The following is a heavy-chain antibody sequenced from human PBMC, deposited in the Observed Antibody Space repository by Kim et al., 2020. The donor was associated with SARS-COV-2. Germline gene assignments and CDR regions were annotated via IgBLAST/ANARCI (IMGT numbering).Heavy chain of an antibody. Sequence: ASVKVSCKASGYTFTSYGISWVRQAPGQGLEWMGWISAYNGNTNYAQKLQGRVTMTTDTSTSTAYMELRSLRSDDTAVYYCARVNITMVRGVPDYWGQGTLVTVSS. CDR1: GYTFTSYG. CDR3: ARVNITMVRGVPDY. D-gene: IGHD3-10*01. V-gene: IGHV1-18*04. CDR2: ISAYNGNT. J-gene: IGHJ4*02.